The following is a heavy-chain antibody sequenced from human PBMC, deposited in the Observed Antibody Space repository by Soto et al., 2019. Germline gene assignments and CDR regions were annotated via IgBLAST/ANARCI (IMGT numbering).Heavy chain of an antibody. CDR3: AKTTGDYPLYWYFDL. CDR2: ISYDGSNK. J-gene: IGHJ2*01. D-gene: IGHD4-17*01. V-gene: IGHV3-30*18. CDR1: GFTFSSYG. Sequence: QEQLVESGGGVVQPGRSLRLTCAGSGFTFSSYGMHWVRQAPGKGLEWVAIISYDGSNKYYADSVKGRFTISRDNSKNTLYLQMNSLRAEDTAVYYCAKTTGDYPLYWYFDLWGRGILVTVSS.